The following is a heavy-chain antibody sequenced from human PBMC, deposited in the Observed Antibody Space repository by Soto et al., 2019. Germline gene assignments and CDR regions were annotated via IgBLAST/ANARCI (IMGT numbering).Heavy chain of an antibody. CDR2: IKQDGSEI. CDR1: GFTFSSYW. J-gene: IGHJ4*02. Sequence: GGSLRLSCAASGFTFSSYWMSWVRQGPGKGPEWVANIKQDGSEIYYVDSVKGRFTISRDNAKSSLYLQMTSLRAEDTAVYHCAKSLSAIPGDSWGQGPLVTVSS. CDR3: AKSLSAIPGDS. V-gene: IGHV3-7*05. D-gene: IGHD2-2*01.